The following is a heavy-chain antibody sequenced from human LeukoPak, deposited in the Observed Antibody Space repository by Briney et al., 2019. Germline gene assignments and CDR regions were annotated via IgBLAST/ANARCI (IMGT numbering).Heavy chain of an antibody. CDR3: ARDSLAGGNAFPDY. V-gene: IGHV1-18*01. Sequence: SVKVSCKASGYSFANYGICWVRHAPGRGLEGLGWISAYNGHTNYGQILQGRVTMTRDTSTNTAYLELRSLRSDDTAVYYCARDSLAGGNAFPDYWGQGTLVTVSP. CDR2: ISAYNGHT. CDR1: GYSFANYG. J-gene: IGHJ4*02. D-gene: IGHD4-23*01.